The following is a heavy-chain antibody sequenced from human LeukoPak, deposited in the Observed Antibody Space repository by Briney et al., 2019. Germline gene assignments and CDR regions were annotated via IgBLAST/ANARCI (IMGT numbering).Heavy chain of an antibody. Sequence: SETLSLTCTVSGGSISSYYWSWIRQPPGKGLEWIGEINHSGSTNYNPSLKSRVTISVDTSKNQFSLKLSSVTAADTAVYYCARQVGMTAAAVHDPWGQGTLVTVSS. D-gene: IGHD6-25*01. CDR2: INHSGST. V-gene: IGHV4-34*01. CDR3: ARQVGMTAAAVHDP. CDR1: GGSISSYY. J-gene: IGHJ5*02.